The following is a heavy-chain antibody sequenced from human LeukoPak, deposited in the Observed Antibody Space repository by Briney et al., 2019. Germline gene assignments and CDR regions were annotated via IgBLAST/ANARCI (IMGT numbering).Heavy chain of an antibody. Sequence: PSETLSLTCAVYGGSFSGYYWSWIRQPPGKGREWVGEINHSGSTNYNPSLKSRVTISVDKSKKQFSLKMSSVTAADTAVYYCARYPKPNCTNGVCYEYYFDYWGQGTLVTVSS. CDR3: ARYPKPNCTNGVCYEYYFDY. CDR2: INHSGST. J-gene: IGHJ4*02. CDR1: GGSFSGYY. D-gene: IGHD2-8*01. V-gene: IGHV4-34*01.